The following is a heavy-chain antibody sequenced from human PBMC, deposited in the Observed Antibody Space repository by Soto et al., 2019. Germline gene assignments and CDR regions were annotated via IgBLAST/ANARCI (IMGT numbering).Heavy chain of an antibody. V-gene: IGHV4-30-2*01. D-gene: IGHD2-8*01. CDR2: IYHSGST. Sequence: SETLSLTCAVAGGSISSGGYSWSWIRQPPGKGLEWIGYIYHSGSTYYNPSLKSRVTISVDRSKNQFSLKLSSVTAADTAVYYCASEIGYCTNGVCSEGAFDYWGQGTLVTVS. CDR1: GGSISSGGYS. CDR3: ASEIGYCTNGVCSEGAFDY. J-gene: IGHJ4*02.